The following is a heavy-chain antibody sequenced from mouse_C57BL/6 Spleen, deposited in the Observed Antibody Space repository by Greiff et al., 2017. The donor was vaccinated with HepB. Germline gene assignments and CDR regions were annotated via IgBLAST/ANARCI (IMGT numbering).Heavy chain of an antibody. CDR3: ARARYYYGMDY. V-gene: IGHV1-82*01. CDR1: GYAFSSSW. CDR2: IYPGDGDT. J-gene: IGHJ4*01. Sequence: QVQLQQSGPELVKPGASVKISCKASGYAFSSSWMNWVKQRPGKGLEWIGRIYPGDGDTNYNGKFKGKATLTADKSSSKAYMQLSSLTSEDSAVYFCARARYYYGMDYWGQGTSVTVSS.